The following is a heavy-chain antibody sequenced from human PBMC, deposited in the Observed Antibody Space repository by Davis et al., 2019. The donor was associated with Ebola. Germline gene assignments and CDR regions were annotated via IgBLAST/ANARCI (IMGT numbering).Heavy chain of an antibody. CDR1: GFTFSSYA. CDR2: ISGSGGST. V-gene: IGHV3-23*01. J-gene: IGHJ4*02. CDR3: AKDVVAVASFDY. D-gene: IGHD6-19*01. Sequence: GESLKISCAASGFTFSSYAMSWVRQAPGKGLEWVSAISGSGGSTYYADSVKGRFTISRDNSKNTLYLQMNSLRAEDTAVYYCAKDVVAVASFDYWGQGTLVTVSS.